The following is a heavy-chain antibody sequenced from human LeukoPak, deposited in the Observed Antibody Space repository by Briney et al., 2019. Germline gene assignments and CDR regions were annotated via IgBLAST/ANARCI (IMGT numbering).Heavy chain of an antibody. CDR3: ARLDGYAVAT. V-gene: IGHV3-7*01. Sequence: GGSLRLSCAASGFTFSSYWMSWVSQAPGKGKEWVANIKQDGSEKYYVASVKCRFTISRDDAKNSLYLQMNSLRAEDTAVYYCARLDGYAVATWGQETLVTVSS. J-gene: IGHJ5*02. D-gene: IGHD5-24*01. CDR2: IKQDGSEK. CDR1: GFTFSSYW.